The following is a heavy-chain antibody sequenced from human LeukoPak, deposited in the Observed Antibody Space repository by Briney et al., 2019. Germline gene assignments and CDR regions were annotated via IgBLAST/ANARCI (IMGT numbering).Heavy chain of an antibody. CDR2: IKGDGSEL. J-gene: IGHJ4*02. CDR1: GFTFSRYW. Sequence: QAGGSLRLSCAASGFTFSRYWMNWVRQAPGKGLEWVATIKGDGSELAYVDSVKGRFTISRDNAKNSLYLQMNSLRVEDTAVYYCARDMETAPYDSDSSGYFDYWGQGTLVTVSS. D-gene: IGHD3-22*01. CDR3: ARDMETAPYDSDSSGYFDY. V-gene: IGHV3-7*03.